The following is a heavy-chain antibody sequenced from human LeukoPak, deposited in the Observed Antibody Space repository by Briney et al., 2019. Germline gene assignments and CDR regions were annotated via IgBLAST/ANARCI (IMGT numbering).Heavy chain of an antibody. CDR1: GYTFTCYY. CDR3: ARVSYKSCSSTSCYTLDY. J-gene: IGHJ4*02. V-gene: IGHV1-2*02. Sequence: GASVKVSCKASGYTFTCYYMHWVRQAPGQGLEWMGWINPNSGGTNYAQKFHGRVTMTRDTSISTAYMELSRLRSDDTAVYYCARVSYKSCSSTSCYTLDYWGQGTLVTVSS. CDR2: INPNSGGT. D-gene: IGHD2-2*02.